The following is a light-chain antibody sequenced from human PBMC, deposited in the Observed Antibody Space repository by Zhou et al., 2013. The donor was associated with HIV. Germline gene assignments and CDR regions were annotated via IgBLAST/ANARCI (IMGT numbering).Light chain of an antibody. CDR2: KAS. CDR3: QQYNSYSALT. Sequence: DIQMTQSPSTLSASVGDRVTITCRASQSVSSWLAWYQQKPGKAPKLLIYKASRLGSGVPSRFSGSGSGTEFTLTISRLQPDDFATYFCQQYNSYSALTFGGGTKVEIK. V-gene: IGKV1-5*03. CDR1: QSVSSW. J-gene: IGKJ4*01.